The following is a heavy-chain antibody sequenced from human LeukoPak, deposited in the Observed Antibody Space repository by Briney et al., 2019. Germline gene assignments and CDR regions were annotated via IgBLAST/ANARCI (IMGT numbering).Heavy chain of an antibody. CDR3: AKDAVYSGYDYFDC. J-gene: IGHJ4*02. CDR2: ISGSGGST. V-gene: IGHV3-23*01. CDR1: GFTFSIYA. Sequence: GGSLRLSCAASGFTFSIYAMSWVRQAPGKGLEWVSGISGSGGSTYYADSVKGRFTISRDNSKNPLYLQMNSLRAEDTAVYYCAKDAVYSGYDYFDCWGQGTLVTVSS. D-gene: IGHD5-12*01.